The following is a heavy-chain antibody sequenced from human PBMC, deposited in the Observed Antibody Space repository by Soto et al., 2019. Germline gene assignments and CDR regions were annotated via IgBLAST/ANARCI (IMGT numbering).Heavy chain of an antibody. CDR3: ARLGIVGANPALGEFEI. V-gene: IGHV5-51*01. CDR2: IYPGDSDT. D-gene: IGHD1-26*01. Sequence: GESQKISCKGSGYSFTSYWIGWVCQMPGKGLEWMGIIYPGDSDTRYSPSFQGQVTISADKSISTAYLQWSSLKASDTDMYSCARLGIVGANPALGEFEIWGRGNRVTVSS. CDR1: GYSFTSYW. J-gene: IGHJ6*01.